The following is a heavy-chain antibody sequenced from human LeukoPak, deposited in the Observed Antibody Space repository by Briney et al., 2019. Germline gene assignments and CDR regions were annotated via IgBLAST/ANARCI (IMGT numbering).Heavy chain of an antibody. CDR2: ISAYNGNT. Sequence: ASVKVSCKASGYTFTSYGISWVRQAPGQGLEWMGWISAYNGNTNYAQKLQGRVTMTTDTSTSTAYMELRSLRSDDTAVYYCARRPSRATVTTGIWFDPWGQGTLVTVSS. CDR1: GYTFTSYG. J-gene: IGHJ5*02. D-gene: IGHD4-17*01. V-gene: IGHV1-18*01. CDR3: ARRPSRATVTTGIWFDP.